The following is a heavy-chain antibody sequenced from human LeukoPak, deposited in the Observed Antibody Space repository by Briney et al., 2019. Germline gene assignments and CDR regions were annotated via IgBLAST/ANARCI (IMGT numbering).Heavy chain of an antibody. CDR1: GGTSSSYA. D-gene: IGHD4-17*01. Sequence: RGSSVKVSCKASGGTSSSYAISWVRQAPGQGLEWMGGIIPISGTANYAQKFQGRVTITADESTSTAYMELSSLRSEDTAVYYCARVGDYGDHEYFQHWGQGTLVTVSS. J-gene: IGHJ1*01. CDR2: IIPISGTA. CDR3: ARVGDYGDHEYFQH. V-gene: IGHV1-69*01.